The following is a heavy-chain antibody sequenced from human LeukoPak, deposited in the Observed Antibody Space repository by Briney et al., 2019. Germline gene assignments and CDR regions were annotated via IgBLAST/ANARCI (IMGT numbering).Heavy chain of an antibody. V-gene: IGHV1-18*04. J-gene: IGHJ4*02. CDR3: ARDSDWNVDY. CDR1: GYTFTSYY. CDR2: ISPYNGAT. D-gene: IGHD1-1*01. Sequence: ASVKVSCKASGYTFTSYYMHWVRQAPGQGLEWLGWISPYNGATEYAQNLQDRVSMTTDTSTNTAYIEVRSLKSDDTAVYYCARDSDWNVDYWGQGTLVTVSS.